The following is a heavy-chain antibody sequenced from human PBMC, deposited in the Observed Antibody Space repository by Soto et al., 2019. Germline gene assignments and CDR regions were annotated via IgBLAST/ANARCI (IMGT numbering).Heavy chain of an antibody. CDR3: ARAPIVATTKRSVPYYYYGMDV. CDR1: GFTFSSYG. CDR2: IWYDGSNK. D-gene: IGHD1-26*01. J-gene: IGHJ6*02. V-gene: IGHV3-33*01. Sequence: QVQLVESGGGVVQPGRSLRLSCAASGFTFSSYGMHWVRQAPGKGLEWVAVIWYDGSNKYYADSVKGRFTISRDNSKNTLYLQMNSLRAEDTAVYYCARAPIVATTKRSVPYYYYGMDVWGQGTTVTVSS.